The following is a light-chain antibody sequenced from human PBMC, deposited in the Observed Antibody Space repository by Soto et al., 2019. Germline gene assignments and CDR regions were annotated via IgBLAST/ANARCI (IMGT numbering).Light chain of an antibody. V-gene: IGKV3-20*01. CDR1: QSVSSSY. J-gene: IGKJ4*01. Sequence: EIVLTQSPGTLSLSPGERATLSCRASQSVSSSYLAWYQQKPGQAPRLLIYGASSRATGIPDRFGGSGSGTDFALTTSRQEPEDFAVYYCQQYGSCLPFGGGKKGELK. CDR2: GAS. CDR3: QQYGSCLP.